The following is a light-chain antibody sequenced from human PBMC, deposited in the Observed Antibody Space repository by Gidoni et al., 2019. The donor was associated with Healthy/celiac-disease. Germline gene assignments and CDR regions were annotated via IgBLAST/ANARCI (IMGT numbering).Light chain of an antibody. J-gene: IGKJ3*01. CDR1: QSVLYSSNNKNY. V-gene: IGKV4-1*01. CDR2: WAS. CDR3: QQYYSTPPT. Sequence: LVLTHSPHSLSVSLGERATINCKSSQSVLYSSNNKNYLAWYQQKPGQPPKLLIYWASTRESGVPDRFSGSGSGTDFTLTISSLQAEDVAVYYCQQYYSTPPTFGHGTKVDIK.